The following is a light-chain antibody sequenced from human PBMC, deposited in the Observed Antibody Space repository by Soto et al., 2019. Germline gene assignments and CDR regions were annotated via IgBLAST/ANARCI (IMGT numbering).Light chain of an antibody. V-gene: IGKV3-11*02. J-gene: IGKJ5*01. CDR1: PSVTMN. CDR3: RQRSNRPPRT. Sequence: IVVKQSPAALALSQGERATLSXRASPSVTMNLSWYQPIAGQXPRLFXXDEXNRATAIPARFIGSGSGRDFTLNISSIEPEDFEVYYCRQRSNRPPRTFGQGTRVEIK. CDR2: DEX.